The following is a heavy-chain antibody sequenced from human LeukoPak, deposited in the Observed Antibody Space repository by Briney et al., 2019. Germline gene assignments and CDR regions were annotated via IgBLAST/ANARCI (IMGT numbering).Heavy chain of an antibody. Sequence: ESGPTLVKPTPTLTLTCIFSGFSPRTREVAVGWIPPPPGKALEWLSLIYWEDDKRYSPSLKSRLTIPKEPSQNQVVLTMTNMDPVDTATYYCAHTGSWSHLWFDLWGQGTLVSVSS. CDR2: IYWEDDK. J-gene: IGHJ5*02. D-gene: IGHD6-19*01. V-gene: IGHV2-5*02. CDR3: AHTGSWSHLWFDL. CDR1: GFSPRTREVA.